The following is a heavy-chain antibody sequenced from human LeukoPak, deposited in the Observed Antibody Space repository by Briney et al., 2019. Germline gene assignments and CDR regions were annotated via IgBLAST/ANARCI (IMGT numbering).Heavy chain of an antibody. CDR3: TRDLHGDYEVVGH. CDR1: GFTFGDYG. D-gene: IGHD4-17*01. Sequence: GGSLRLSCTASGFTFGDYGMSWFRQAPGKGLEWLGFIRSKAYGGTTEYAASVKGRFTISRDDSKTIAFLQMNSLKTEDTAVYYCTRDLHGDYEVVGHWGQGTLVTVSS. CDR2: IRSKAYGGTT. V-gene: IGHV3-49*03. J-gene: IGHJ4*02.